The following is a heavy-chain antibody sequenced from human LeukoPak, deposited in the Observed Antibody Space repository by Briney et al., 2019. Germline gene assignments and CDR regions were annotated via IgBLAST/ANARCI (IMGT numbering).Heavy chain of an antibody. V-gene: IGHV3-21*04. CDR1: GFTFSSYS. Sequence: GGSLRLSCAASGFTFSSYSMNWVRQAPGKGLEWVSSISSSSNYIYYADSVKGRFTISRDNAQNALFLQMDSLRVEDTAVYYCAAGTAADYWGQGTRVTVSS. CDR3: AAGTAADY. CDR2: ISSSSNYI. J-gene: IGHJ4*02. D-gene: IGHD6-13*01.